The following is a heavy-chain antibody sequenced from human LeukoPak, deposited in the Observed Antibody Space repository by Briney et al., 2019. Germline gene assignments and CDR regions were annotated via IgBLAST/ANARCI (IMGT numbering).Heavy chain of an antibody. CDR3: ARDEYYYDSSGYSLFDY. Sequence: SETLSLTCTVSGGSISSYYWNWIRQPAGKGLEWIGRIYDSGSTNYNPSLKSRVTMSVDTSKNQFSLKLSSVTAADTAVYYCARDEYYYDSSGYSLFDYWGQGTLVTVSS. J-gene: IGHJ4*02. D-gene: IGHD3-22*01. CDR1: GGSISSYY. CDR2: IYDSGST. V-gene: IGHV4-4*07.